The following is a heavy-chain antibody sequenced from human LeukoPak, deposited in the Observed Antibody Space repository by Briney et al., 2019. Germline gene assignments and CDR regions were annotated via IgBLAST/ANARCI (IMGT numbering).Heavy chain of an antibody. V-gene: IGHV4-34*01. D-gene: IGHD3-22*01. CDR1: GGSFSGYY. CDR2: INHSGST. CDR3: ARSSEGRYYYDSSGYSYYYYYMDV. Sequence: SETLSLTCAVYGGSFSGYYWSWIRQPPGKGLEWIGEINHSGSTNYNPSLKSRVTISVDTSRNQFSLKLSSVTAADTAVYYCARSSEGRYYYDSSGYSYYYYYMDVWGKGTTVTISS. J-gene: IGHJ6*03.